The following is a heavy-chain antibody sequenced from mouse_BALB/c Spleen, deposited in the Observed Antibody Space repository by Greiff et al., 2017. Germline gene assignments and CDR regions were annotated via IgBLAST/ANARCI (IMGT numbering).Heavy chain of an antibody. V-gene: IGHV7-3*02. CDR1: GFTFTDYY. J-gene: IGHJ4*01. CDR3: ARDMLGWSHYYAIDY. D-gene: IGHD2-3*01. CDR2: IRNKANGYTT. Sequence: EVKLVESGGGLVQPGGSLRLSCATSGFTFTDYYMSWGRQPPGKALEWLGFIRNKANGYTTEYSASVQGRFTISRDNSQSILYLQMNNLRAEDSATSYCARDMLGWSHYYAIDYWGQGTSVTVSA.